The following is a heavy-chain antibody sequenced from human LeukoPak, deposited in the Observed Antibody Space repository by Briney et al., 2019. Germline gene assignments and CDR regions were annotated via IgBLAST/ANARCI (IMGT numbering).Heavy chain of an antibody. J-gene: IGHJ6*02. CDR1: GGSISSYY. Sequence: SETLSLTCTVSGGSISSYYWSWIRQPAGKGLEWIGRIYTSGSTNYNPSLKSRVTMSVDTSKNQFSLKLSSVTAADTAVYYCARAYFSSSLLYYYYGMDVWGQGTTVTVSS. D-gene: IGHD6-6*01. CDR2: IYTSGST. CDR3: ARAYFSSSLLYYYYGMDV. V-gene: IGHV4-4*07.